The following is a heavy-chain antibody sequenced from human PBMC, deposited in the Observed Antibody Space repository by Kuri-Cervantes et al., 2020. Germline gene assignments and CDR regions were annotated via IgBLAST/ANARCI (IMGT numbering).Heavy chain of an antibody. V-gene: IGHV3-23*01. CDR1: GFTFSSYA. J-gene: IGHJ4*02. CDR3: AKDPLSAGYCSCGSCLYFDY. CDR2: ISGSGGST. D-gene: IGHD2-15*01. Sequence: GESLKISCAASGFTFSSYAMSWVRQAPGKGLEWVSAISGSGGSTYYADSVKGRFTISRDNSKNTLYLQMNSLRAEDTAVYYCAKDPLSAGYCSCGSCLYFDYWGQGTLVTVSS.